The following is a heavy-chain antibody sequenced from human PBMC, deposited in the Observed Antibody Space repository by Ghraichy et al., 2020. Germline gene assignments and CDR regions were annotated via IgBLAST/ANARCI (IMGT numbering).Heavy chain of an antibody. CDR3: AKDEWGGYSYGSYYFDY. Sequence: GGSLRLSCAASGFTFSSYGMHWVRQAPGKGLEWVTFIRFDGSNKYYADSVRGRFTISRDNSKNTLYLQMNSLRPEDTAVYFCAKDEWGGYSYGSYYFDYWGQGTLVTVSS. D-gene: IGHD5-18*01. J-gene: IGHJ4*02. V-gene: IGHV3-30*02. CDR1: GFTFSSYG. CDR2: IRFDGSNK.